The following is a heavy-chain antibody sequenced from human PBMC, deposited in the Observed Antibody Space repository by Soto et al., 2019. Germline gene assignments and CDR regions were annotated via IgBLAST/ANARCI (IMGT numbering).Heavy chain of an antibody. V-gene: IGHV4-4*02. CDR3: ARHCRGYCVSS. J-gene: IGHJ5*02. CDR1: GDSMSSDNW. Sequence: QVQLKESGPGLVKPSGTLSLTCAVSGDSMSSDNWWSWVRQPPGKGLEWIGEIYQSGTTNYNPSLQRGVTISVAKSNNQFPLTLYSVTAADTAVYYCARHCRGYCVSSWGPGTLVTVSS. CDR2: IYQSGTT. D-gene: IGHD2-15*01.